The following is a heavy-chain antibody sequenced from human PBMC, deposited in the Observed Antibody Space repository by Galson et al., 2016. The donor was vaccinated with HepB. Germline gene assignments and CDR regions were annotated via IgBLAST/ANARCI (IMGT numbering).Heavy chain of an antibody. CDR2: IDWDDDK. V-gene: IGHV2-70*01. CDR3: ARTSQSRITARDWYFDL. CDR1: GFSLSTSGMC. J-gene: IGHJ2*01. D-gene: IGHD6-13*01. Sequence: PALVKPTQTLTLTCTFSGFSLSTSGMCVSWIRQPPGKALEWLALIDWDDDKYYNTSLKTRLTISQDTSKNQVVLTMTNVDSVDTATYYCARTSQSRITARDWYFDLWGRGTLVTVSP.